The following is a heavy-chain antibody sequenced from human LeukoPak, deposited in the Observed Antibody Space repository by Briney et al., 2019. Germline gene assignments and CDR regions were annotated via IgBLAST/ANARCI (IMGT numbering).Heavy chain of an antibody. D-gene: IGHD1-1*01. Sequence: SETLSLTCTVSGGSISSGGYYWSWIRQHPGKGLEWIGYIYYSGSTYYNPSLKSRVTISVDTSKNQFSLKLSSVTAADTAVYYCARGGRYNWNDEDAFDIWGQGTMVTVSS. CDR3: ARGGRYNWNDEDAFDI. CDR2: IYYSGST. J-gene: IGHJ3*02. V-gene: IGHV4-31*03. CDR1: GGSISSGGYY.